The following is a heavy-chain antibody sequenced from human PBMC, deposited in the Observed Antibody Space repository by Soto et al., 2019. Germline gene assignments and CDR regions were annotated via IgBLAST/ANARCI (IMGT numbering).Heavy chain of an antibody. CDR2: ISSSSSYI. D-gene: IGHD3-22*01. Sequence: APVKGLEWVSSISSSSSYIYYADSVKGRFTISRDNAKNSLYLQMNSLRAEDTAVYYCARDIPPDSSGYSQYYFDSWGQGNLVTVAS. CDR3: ARDIPPDSSGYSQYYFDS. V-gene: IGHV3-21*01. J-gene: IGHJ4*02.